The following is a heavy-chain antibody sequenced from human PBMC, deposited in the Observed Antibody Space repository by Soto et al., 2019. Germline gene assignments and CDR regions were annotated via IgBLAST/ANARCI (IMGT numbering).Heavy chain of an antibody. CDR2: IKSKTDGGTT. D-gene: IGHD2-21*02. V-gene: IGHV3-15*01. Sequence: EVQLVESGGGLVKPGGSLRLSCAASGFTFSNAWMSWVRQAPGKGLEWVGRIKSKTDGGTTDYTAPVKGRFSISRDDSKNTLYLQMNSLKTEDTAVYYCTTDSTTYCGGDCYSWSDYWGQGTLVTVSS. CDR1: GFTFSNAW. CDR3: TTDSTTYCGGDCYSWSDY. J-gene: IGHJ4*02.